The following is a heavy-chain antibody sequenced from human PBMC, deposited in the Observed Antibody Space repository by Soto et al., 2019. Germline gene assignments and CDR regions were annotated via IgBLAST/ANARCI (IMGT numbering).Heavy chain of an antibody. CDR3: ARDGTEEPWGQQQLADFDY. CDR2: IWYDGSNK. Sequence: GESLKISCAASGFTFSSYGMHWVRQAPGKGLEWVAVIWYDGSNKYYADSVKGRFTISRDNSKNTLYLQMNSLRAEDTAVYYCARDGTEEPWGQQQLADFDYWGQGTLVTVSS. D-gene: IGHD6-13*01. J-gene: IGHJ4*02. V-gene: IGHV3-33*01. CDR1: GFTFSSYG.